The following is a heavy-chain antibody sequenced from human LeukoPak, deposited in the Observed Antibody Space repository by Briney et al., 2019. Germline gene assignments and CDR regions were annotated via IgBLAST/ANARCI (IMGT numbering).Heavy chain of an antibody. J-gene: IGHJ3*02. D-gene: IGHD3-22*01. Sequence: SVKVSCKASGGTFSNYALTWVRQAPGQRLEWTGGIIPMFGTKKYAQKFQGRVTITADESTSTAYMELSSLRSEDTAVYFCARAQGEAYYYDSSGYPWAAFDIWGQGTMVTVSS. CDR1: GGTFSNYA. CDR3: ARAQGEAYYYDSSGYPWAAFDI. CDR2: IIPMFGTK. V-gene: IGHV1-69*13.